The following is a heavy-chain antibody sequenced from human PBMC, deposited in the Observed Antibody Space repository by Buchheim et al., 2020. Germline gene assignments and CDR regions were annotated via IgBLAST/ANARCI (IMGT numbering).Heavy chain of an antibody. CDR1: GGSFSGYY. Sequence: QVQLQQWGAGLLKPSETLSLTCAVYGGSFSGYYWSWIRQPPGKGLEWIGYIYYSGSTNFNPPLKSRVTISIDTSKNQISLKVSSVTAADTAIYYCARIKMTTINFDYWGQGTL. V-gene: IGHV4-34*11. J-gene: IGHJ4*02. CDR2: IYYSGST. D-gene: IGHD5-24*01. CDR3: ARIKMTTINFDY.